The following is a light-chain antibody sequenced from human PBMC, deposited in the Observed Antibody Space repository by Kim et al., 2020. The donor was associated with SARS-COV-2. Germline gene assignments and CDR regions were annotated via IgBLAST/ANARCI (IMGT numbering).Light chain of an antibody. CDR3: SSYTSSSTLP. Sequence: GQSITISCTGTSRDVGGYSFVSWYQQHPGKAPKLMIYDVSNRPSGVSNRFSGSKSGNTGSLTISGLQAEDEADYYCSSYTSSSTLPFGTGTKVTVL. CDR1: SRDVGGYSF. J-gene: IGLJ1*01. CDR2: DVS. V-gene: IGLV2-14*03.